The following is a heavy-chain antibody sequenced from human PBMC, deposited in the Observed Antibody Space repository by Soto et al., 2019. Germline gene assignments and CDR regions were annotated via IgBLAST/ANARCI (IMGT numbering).Heavy chain of an antibody. CDR1: GGTFSSYA. CDR3: ARDLYVDTAIDYYYYYGMDV. Sequence: QVQLVQSGAEVKKPGSSVKVSCKASGGTFSSYAISWVRQAPGQGLEWMGGIIPIFGTANYAQKFQGRVTITADESTSTAYMELSSLRSEDTAVYYCARDLYVDTAIDYYYYYGMDVWGQGTTVTVSS. D-gene: IGHD5-18*01. CDR2: IIPIFGTA. J-gene: IGHJ6*02. V-gene: IGHV1-69*01.